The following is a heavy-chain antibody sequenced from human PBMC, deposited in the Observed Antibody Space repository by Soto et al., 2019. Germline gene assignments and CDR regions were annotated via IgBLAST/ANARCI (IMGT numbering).Heavy chain of an antibody. Sequence: QVQLVQSGAEVKKPGSSVKVSCKASGGTFSSYAISWVRQAPGQGLEWMGGIIPIFGTANYAQKFQGRVTITADESTSTAYLELSSLRSEDTAVYYCERREGGYCSGGSCYRGRPFDYWGQGTLVTVSS. D-gene: IGHD2-15*01. J-gene: IGHJ4*02. CDR3: ERREGGYCSGGSCYRGRPFDY. CDR1: GGTFSSYA. V-gene: IGHV1-69*12. CDR2: IIPIFGTA.